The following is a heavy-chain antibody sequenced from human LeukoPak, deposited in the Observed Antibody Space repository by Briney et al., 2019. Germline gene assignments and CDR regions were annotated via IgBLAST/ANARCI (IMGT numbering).Heavy chain of an antibody. V-gene: IGHV4-31*03. CDR3: ARAIGWKFGVPYYFDY. CDR2: IYYSGST. D-gene: IGHD3-16*01. J-gene: IGHJ4*02. Sequence: SQTLSLTCTVSGGSISSGGYYWSWIRQHPGKGLEWIVYIYYSGSTYYNPSLKSRVTISVDTSKNQFSLKLSSVTAADTAVYYCARAIGWKFGVPYYFDYWGQGTLVTVSS. CDR1: GGSISSGGYY.